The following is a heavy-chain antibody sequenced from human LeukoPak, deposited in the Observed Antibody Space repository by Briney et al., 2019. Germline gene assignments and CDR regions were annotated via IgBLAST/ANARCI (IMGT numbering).Heavy chain of an antibody. CDR3: ARDGEYGTGSYYRGCFDY. V-gene: IGHV1-2*06. Sequence: ASVKDSCKASGYTFTGYYMHWVRQAPGQGLEWMGRIHPRSGETNYAYKFRGRVTITRDTSISTTYMDLGSLGSADTAVYYCARDGEYGTGSYYRGCFDYWGQGTLVTVSS. D-gene: IGHD3-10*01. CDR2: IHPRSGET. J-gene: IGHJ4*02. CDR1: GYTFTGYY.